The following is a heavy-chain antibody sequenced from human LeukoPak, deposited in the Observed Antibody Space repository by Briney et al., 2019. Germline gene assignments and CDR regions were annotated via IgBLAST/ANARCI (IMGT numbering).Heavy chain of an antibody. D-gene: IGHD4-17*01. V-gene: IGHV3-23*01. CDR1: GFTFSSYA. Sequence: GGSLRLSCAASGFTFSSYAMSWVRQTPGKGLEWVSAISGSGGSTYYADSVKGRFTISRDNSKNTLYLQMNSLRAEDTAVYYCAKELPMTTVTKLVFDYWGQGTLVTVSS. J-gene: IGHJ4*02. CDR2: ISGSGGST. CDR3: AKELPMTTVTKLVFDY.